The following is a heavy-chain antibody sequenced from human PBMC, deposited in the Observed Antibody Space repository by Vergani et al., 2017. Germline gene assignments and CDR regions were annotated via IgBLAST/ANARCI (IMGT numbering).Heavy chain of an antibody. D-gene: IGHD2-15*01. CDR2: IIPIFGTA. CDR3: ASGIIVALAFDI. Sequence: QVQLVQSGAEVKKPGSSVKVSCKASGGTFSSYAISWVRQAPGQGLEWMGGIIPIFGTANYAQKFQGRVTMTRDTSISTAYMELSRLRSDDTAVYYCASGIIVALAFDIWGQGTMVTVSS. CDR1: GGTFSSYA. V-gene: IGHV1-69*06. J-gene: IGHJ3*02.